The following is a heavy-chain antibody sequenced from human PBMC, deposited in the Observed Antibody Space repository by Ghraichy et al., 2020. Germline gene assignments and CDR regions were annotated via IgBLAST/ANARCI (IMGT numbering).Heavy chain of an antibody. V-gene: IGHV4-59*01. J-gene: IGHJ4*02. D-gene: IGHD3-16*01. Sequence: SETLSLTCAVSGASINNYHWTWIRQPPGKGLEWIGYVYYTGSTTYHPSLKGRVTISLDTSKNQFSLNLSAVTTADTGVYYCARDRAGEWDWGQGILVTVSS. CDR3: ARDRAGEWD. CDR1: GASINNYH. CDR2: VYYTGST.